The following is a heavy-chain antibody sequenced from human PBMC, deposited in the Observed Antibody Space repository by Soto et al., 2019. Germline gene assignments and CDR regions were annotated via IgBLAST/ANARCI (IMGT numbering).Heavy chain of an antibody. Sequence: PGGSLRLSCAASGFTFSSYGMHWVRQAPGKGLEWVAVISYDGSNKYYADSVKGRFTISRDNSKNTLYLQMNSLRAEDTAVYYCAKALAGTTTPFDYWGQGTLVTVS. CDR1: GFTFSSYG. J-gene: IGHJ4*02. CDR2: ISYDGSNK. V-gene: IGHV3-30*18. CDR3: AKALAGTTTPFDY. D-gene: IGHD1-1*01.